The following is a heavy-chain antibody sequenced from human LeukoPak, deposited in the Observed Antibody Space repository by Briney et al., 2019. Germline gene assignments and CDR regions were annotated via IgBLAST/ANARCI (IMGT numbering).Heavy chain of an antibody. Sequence: PGGSLRLSCAASGFTFDDYAMHWVRQAPGKGLEWVSGISWNSGSIGYADSVKGRFTISRDNAKNSLYLQMNSLRAEDTALYYCAKDMEIAAAGIFDYWGQGTLVTVSS. D-gene: IGHD6-13*01. CDR2: ISWNSGSI. CDR1: GFTFDDYA. J-gene: IGHJ4*02. CDR3: AKDMEIAAAGIFDY. V-gene: IGHV3-9*01.